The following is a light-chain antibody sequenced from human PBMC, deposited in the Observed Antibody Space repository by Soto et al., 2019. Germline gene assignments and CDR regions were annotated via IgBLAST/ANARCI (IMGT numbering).Light chain of an antibody. Sequence: QSALTQPASVSGSPGQSITISCTGTSSDFGNYNLVSWYQQHPGKVPKLILFEVNKRPSGVSGRFSGSKSGNTASLTISGLQAEDEADYYCAAWDDSLSGPVFGGGTKLTVL. J-gene: IGLJ3*02. CDR3: AAWDDSLSGPV. CDR2: EVN. CDR1: SSDFGNYNL. V-gene: IGLV2-23*02.